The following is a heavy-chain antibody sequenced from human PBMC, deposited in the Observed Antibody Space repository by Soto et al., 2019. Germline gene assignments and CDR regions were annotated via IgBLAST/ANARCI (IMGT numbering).Heavy chain of an antibody. Sequence: SETLSLTCTVSAGSISSSSYYWGWIRQPPGKGLEWIGSIYYSGSTYYNPSLKSRVTISVDTSKNQFSLKLSSVTAADTAVYYCARLDIVVVPAASYYYYMDVWGKGTTVT. V-gene: IGHV4-39*01. J-gene: IGHJ6*03. CDR3: ARLDIVVVPAASYYYYMDV. D-gene: IGHD2-2*03. CDR2: IYYSGST. CDR1: AGSISSSSYY.